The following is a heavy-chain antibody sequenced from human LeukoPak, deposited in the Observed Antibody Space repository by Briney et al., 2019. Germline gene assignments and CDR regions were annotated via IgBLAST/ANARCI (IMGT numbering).Heavy chain of an antibody. CDR1: GFTYSSYA. Sequence: HPGGSLGLSCAASGFTYSSYAMSWVRQAPGKGLEWVSAISGSGGSTYYADSVKGRFTISRDNSKNTLSLQMNSLRAEDTALYYCAKEPTVTPGGAFDIWGQGTMVTVSS. V-gene: IGHV3-23*01. D-gene: IGHD4-17*01. J-gene: IGHJ3*02. CDR3: AKEPTVTPGGAFDI. CDR2: ISGSGGST.